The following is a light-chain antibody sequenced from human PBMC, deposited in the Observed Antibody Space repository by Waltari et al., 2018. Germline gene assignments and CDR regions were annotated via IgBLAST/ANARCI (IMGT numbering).Light chain of an antibody. Sequence: QSALTQPASVSGPPGHSITISCTGTSSDVGNSKRVSWYQQHPGKAPKLMIYAVSKRPSGVSDRFSGSKSGDMASLTISGLQPEDEAEYFCSSYAGSSKGVFGGGTKVTVL. V-gene: IGLV2-23*02. CDR1: SSDVGNSKR. J-gene: IGLJ2*01. CDR2: AVS. CDR3: SSYAGSSKGV.